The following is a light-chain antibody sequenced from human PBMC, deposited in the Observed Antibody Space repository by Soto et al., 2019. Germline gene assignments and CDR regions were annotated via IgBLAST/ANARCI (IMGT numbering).Light chain of an antibody. V-gene: IGKV1-39*01. CDR3: QQSYSNPYT. CDR2: TAA. CDR1: PRITTY. Sequence: IHMTQSPSSLSASVGDRVTITCRASPRITTYLNWYQQKPVIAPKLLISTAATLQGGVPSRFSGSGSGTDFPLTIATLPPEDCATYFCQQSYSNPYTFGQRTKLEIK. J-gene: IGKJ2*01.